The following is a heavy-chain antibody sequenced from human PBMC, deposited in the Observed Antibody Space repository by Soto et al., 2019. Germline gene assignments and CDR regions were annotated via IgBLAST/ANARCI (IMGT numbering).Heavy chain of an antibody. CDR2: TYYRSKWYN. CDR3: ARWGEGQQLVSSGMDV. D-gene: IGHD6-13*01. V-gene: IGHV6-1*01. J-gene: IGHJ6*02. Sequence: SQTLSLTCAISGDSASSNSAAWNWIRQSPSRGLEWLGRTYYRSKWYNDYAVSVKSRITINPDTSKNQFSLQLNSVTPEDTAVYYCARWGEGQQLVSSGMDVWGQGTTVTVSS. CDR1: GDSASSNSAA.